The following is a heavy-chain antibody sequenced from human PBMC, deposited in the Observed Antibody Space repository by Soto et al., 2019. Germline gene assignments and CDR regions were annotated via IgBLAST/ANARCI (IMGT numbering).Heavy chain of an antibody. CDR2: ISYSGST. CDR3: ARDKITGLFDY. D-gene: IGHD2-8*02. J-gene: IGHJ4*02. V-gene: IGHV4-59*12. Sequence: SETLSLTCAVSGGSISSYYWSWSRQPPGKGLEWIGYISYSGSTNYNPSLKSRVTISVDTSKNQFSLKLTSVPAADTAVYYCARDKITGLFDYWGQGTLVTVSS. CDR1: GGSISSYY.